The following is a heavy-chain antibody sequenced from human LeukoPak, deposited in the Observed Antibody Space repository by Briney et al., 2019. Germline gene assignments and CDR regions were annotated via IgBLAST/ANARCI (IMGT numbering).Heavy chain of an antibody. J-gene: IGHJ4*02. CDR2: ISWGGGST. CDR1: GFTFDDYT. V-gene: IGHV3-43*01. Sequence: GGSLRLSCAASGFTFDDYTMHWVRQAPGKGLEWVSLISWGGGSTYYADSVKGRFTISRDNSKNSLYLQMNSLRTEDTALYYCAKENSIRRYYYDSSGYLDYWGQGTLVTVSS. D-gene: IGHD3-22*01. CDR3: AKENSIRRYYYDSSGYLDY.